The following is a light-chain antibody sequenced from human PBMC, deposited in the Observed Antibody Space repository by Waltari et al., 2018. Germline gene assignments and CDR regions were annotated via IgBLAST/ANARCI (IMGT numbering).Light chain of an antibody. V-gene: IGKV3-20*01. J-gene: IGKJ1*01. Sequence: IELTQSPGTLSLSPGARATLSCRASQSVGRSLAWYQQKPGQAPRLLIYGASNRAPGIPVRFSGSGSGTDFSLTISRLEPEDFGLYSCQHYVRLPATFGQGTKVEIK. CDR3: QHYVRLPAT. CDR2: GAS. CDR1: QSVGRS.